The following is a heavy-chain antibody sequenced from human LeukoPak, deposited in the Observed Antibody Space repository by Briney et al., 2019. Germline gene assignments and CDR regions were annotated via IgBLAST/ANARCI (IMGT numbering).Heavy chain of an antibody. V-gene: IGHV3-30-3*01. D-gene: IGHD3-22*01. J-gene: IGHJ4*02. CDR2: ISYDGSHK. CDR3: ARGSPLLPGH. CDR1: GFTFSSYA. Sequence: GGSLRLSCAASGFTFSSYAMHWVRQAPGKGLEWVAVISYDGSHKYYADSVKGRFTISRDNSKNTLYLQMNSLRGEDTAVYYCARGSPLLPGHWGQGTLVTVSS.